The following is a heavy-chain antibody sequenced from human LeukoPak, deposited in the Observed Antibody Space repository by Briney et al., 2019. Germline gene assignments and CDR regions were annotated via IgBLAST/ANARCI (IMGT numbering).Heavy chain of an antibody. V-gene: IGHV5-51*01. Sequence: GAALEISLQGSGYRFTSYWIGWVREMPGKGVGWGGISYPGDSDTRYSPSFQGQVTISAHKSISTAYLQWSSLKASDTAMYYCARTGAAGSYYYYYGMDVWGQGTTVTVSS. CDR1: GYRFTSYW. CDR3: ARTGAAGSYYYYYGMDV. D-gene: IGHD6-13*01. CDR2: SYPGDSDT. J-gene: IGHJ6*02.